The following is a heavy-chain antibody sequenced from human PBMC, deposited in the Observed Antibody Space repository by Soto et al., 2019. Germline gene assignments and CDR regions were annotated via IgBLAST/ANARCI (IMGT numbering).Heavy chain of an antibody. CDR2: IYYSGST. V-gene: IGHV4-31*03. CDR1: GGSISSGGYY. J-gene: IGHJ6*03. CDR3: ARKAERNYYHYYYMDV. D-gene: IGHD6-25*01. Sequence: SETLSLTCTVSGGSISSGGYYWSWIRQHPGKGLEWIGYIYYSGSTYYNPSLKSRVTISVDTSKNQFSLKLSSVTAADTAVYYCARKAERNYYHYYYMDVWGKGTTVTVAS.